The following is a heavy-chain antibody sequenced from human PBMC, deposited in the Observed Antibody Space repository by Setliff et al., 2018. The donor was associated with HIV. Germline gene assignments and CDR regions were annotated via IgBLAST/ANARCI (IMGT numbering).Heavy chain of an antibody. CDR1: GFNFSIYR. CDR2: IKEDGSDK. D-gene: IGHD4-17*01. J-gene: IGHJ4*02. Sequence: GGSLRLSCEASGFNFSIYRMSWVRQAPGKGLEWVANIKEDGSDKYYVDSVEGRFTISKDNAENSIYLQMNSLRVEDTAFYYCGRGGWTDFGDYWIDFWGQGTLVTVSS. CDR3: GRGGWTDFGDYWIDF. V-gene: IGHV3-7*03.